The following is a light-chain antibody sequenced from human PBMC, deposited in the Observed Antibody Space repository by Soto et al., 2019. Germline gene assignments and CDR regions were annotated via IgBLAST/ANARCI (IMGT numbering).Light chain of an antibody. CDR3: QQRSKWPVT. J-gene: IGKJ4*01. V-gene: IGKV3-11*01. CDR1: QSVNSY. Sequence: EIVLTQSPATLSLSPGERATLSCRASQSVNSYLAWYQQKPGQAPRLLIYDATSRATGIPARFSGSGSGTDCTLTISSLEPEDFGVYYCQQRSKWPVTFGGGSKVEIK. CDR2: DAT.